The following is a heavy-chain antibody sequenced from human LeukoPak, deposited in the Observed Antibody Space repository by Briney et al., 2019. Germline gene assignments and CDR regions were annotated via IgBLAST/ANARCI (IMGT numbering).Heavy chain of an antibody. V-gene: IGHV3-11*04. CDR2: ISSSGSTI. Sequence: LSLTCAVSGASVSGNHWSWIRQAPGKGLEWVSYISSSGSTIYYADSVKGRFTISRDNAKNSLYLQMNSLRAEDTAVYYCARDILLWFGELSRPLDYWGQGTLVTVSS. CDR1: GASVSGNH. J-gene: IGHJ4*02. CDR3: ARDILLWFGELSRPLDY. D-gene: IGHD3-10*01.